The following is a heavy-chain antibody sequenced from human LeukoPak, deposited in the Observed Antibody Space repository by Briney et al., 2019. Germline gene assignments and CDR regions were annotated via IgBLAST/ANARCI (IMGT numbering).Heavy chain of an antibody. J-gene: IGHJ4*02. CDR2: ISTDGSRI. CDR1: GFTFRDYA. V-gene: IGHV3-64*02. CDR3: TRGVAISTSGWYDTFDY. Sequence: GGSLRLSCAASGFTFRDYAMYWVRQAPGKGLEYVSVISTDGSRIYYADSVKGRFTISRDNSKNTLYLQMGSLRAEDMAVYYCTRGVAISTSGWYDTFDYWGQGTLVTVSS. D-gene: IGHD6-19*01.